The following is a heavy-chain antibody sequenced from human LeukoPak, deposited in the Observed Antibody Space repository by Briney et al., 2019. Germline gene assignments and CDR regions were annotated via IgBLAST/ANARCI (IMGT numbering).Heavy chain of an antibody. CDR1: GGSFSSYA. CDR2: IIPIHRIA. V-gene: IGHV1-69*04. Sequence: AVKVPCKASGGSFSSYAISWVRQAPGQGLEWVGGIIPIHRIANYAQKFQGRGTITADKSTSTAYMELGSLRPENTAVNYCARGTGRDGYNLDYWGQGTLVTVSS. CDR3: ARGTGRDGYNLDY. J-gene: IGHJ4*02. D-gene: IGHD5-24*01.